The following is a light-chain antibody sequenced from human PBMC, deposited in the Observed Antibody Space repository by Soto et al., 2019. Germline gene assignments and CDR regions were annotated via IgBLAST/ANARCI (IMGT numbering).Light chain of an antibody. CDR2: DTS. Sequence: EIVLTQSPGTLSLSPGERATLSCRASQSVTSSYLAWYQQKPGQAPRLLIYDTSSRATGIPDRFSGRGSGTDFTLNIKRLEPEDFAVYYCQQYGDSPMYTFGQGTKLEI. V-gene: IGKV3-20*01. CDR3: QQYGDSPMYT. J-gene: IGKJ2*01. CDR1: QSVTSSY.